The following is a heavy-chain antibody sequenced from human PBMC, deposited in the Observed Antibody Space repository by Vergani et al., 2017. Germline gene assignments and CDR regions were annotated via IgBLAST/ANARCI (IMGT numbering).Heavy chain of an antibody. CDR3: AWPRSKETPNWFDP. J-gene: IGHJ5*02. Sequence: QVQLQQWGAGLLKPSETLSLTCAVYGGSFSGYYWSWIRQPPGKGLGWIGEINHSGSTHYNPSLKSRVTISVDTSKNQFSLKLSSVTAADTAVYYCAWPRSKETPNWFDPWGQGTLVTVSS. CDR2: INHSGST. CDR1: GGSFSGYY. D-gene: IGHD4-11*01. V-gene: IGHV4-34*01.